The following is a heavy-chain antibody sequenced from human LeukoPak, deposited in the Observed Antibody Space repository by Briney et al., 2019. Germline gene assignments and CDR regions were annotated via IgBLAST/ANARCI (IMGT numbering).Heavy chain of an antibody. J-gene: IGHJ4*02. CDR2: INHSGST. CDR1: GGSFSGYY. Sequence: SESLSLTCAVYGGSFSGYYWSWIRQPPGKGLEWIGEINHSGSTNYNPSLKSRVTISVDTSKNQFSLKLSSVTAADTAVYYCARGFRSSWAPFDYWGQGTLFTLSS. D-gene: IGHD6-13*01. CDR3: ARGFRSSWAPFDY. V-gene: IGHV4-34*01.